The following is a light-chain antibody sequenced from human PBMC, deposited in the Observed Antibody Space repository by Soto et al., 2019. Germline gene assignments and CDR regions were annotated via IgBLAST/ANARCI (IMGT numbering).Light chain of an antibody. V-gene: IGLV2-8*01. J-gene: IGLJ2*01. CDR2: EVS. Sequence: QSALTQPPSASGSPGQSVTISCTGTSSDVVGYNYVSWYQQHPGKAPKLMIYEVSKRPSGVPDRFSGSKSGNTASLTVSGLQAEDEADYYCTSYAGSNTYVLFGGGTKLTVL. CDR1: SSDVVGYNY. CDR3: TSYAGSNTYVL.